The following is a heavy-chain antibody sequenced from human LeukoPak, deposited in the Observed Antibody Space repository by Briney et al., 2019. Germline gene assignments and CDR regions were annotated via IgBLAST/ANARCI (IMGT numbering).Heavy chain of an antibody. CDR2: ISGSGGST. V-gene: IGHV3-23*01. Sequence: GGSLRLSCAASGFTFSSYAMSWVRQAPGKGLEWVSAISGSGGSTFYADSVRGRFTISRDNSKNTVYLQMNSLRAEDTAVYYCAKETSQAVASAGLPYYHYGMDVWGQGTTVTVSS. J-gene: IGHJ6*02. D-gene: IGHD6-13*01. CDR3: AKETSQAVASAGLPYYHYGMDV. CDR1: GFTFSSYA.